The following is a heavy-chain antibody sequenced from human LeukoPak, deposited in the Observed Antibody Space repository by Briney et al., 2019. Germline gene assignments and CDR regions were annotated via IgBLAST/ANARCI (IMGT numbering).Heavy chain of an antibody. J-gene: IGHJ4*02. Sequence: PSETLSLTCTVSGGSISSYYWSWIRQPPGKGLEWIGYIYYSGSTNYNPSLKSRVTISVDTSKNQFSLRLSSVTAADTAVYYCARRAGAYSHPYDYWGQGTLVTVSS. CDR1: GGSISSYY. CDR3: ARRAGAYSHPYDY. CDR2: IYYSGST. D-gene: IGHD4/OR15-4a*01. V-gene: IGHV4-59*12.